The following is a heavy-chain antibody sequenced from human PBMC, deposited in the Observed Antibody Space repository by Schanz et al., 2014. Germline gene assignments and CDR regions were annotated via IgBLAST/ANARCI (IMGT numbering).Heavy chain of an antibody. CDR3: TCDSLGYCSSTRSTRPTYCDFWSGYGGSFDI. V-gene: IGHV3-15*01. CDR2: FKSNTDGATI. CDR1: GFTFTSAW. D-gene: IGHD3-3*01. J-gene: IGHJ3*02. Sequence: EVQLVESGGGLVKPGGSLRLSCAASGFTFTSAWMSWVRQAPGKGLEWVGRFKSNTDGATIDYAAPVKGRFIISRDDSKNTLYLQMNSLKTEDTAVYYCTCDSLGYCSSTRSTRPTYCDFWSGYGGSFDIWGQGTMVTVSS.